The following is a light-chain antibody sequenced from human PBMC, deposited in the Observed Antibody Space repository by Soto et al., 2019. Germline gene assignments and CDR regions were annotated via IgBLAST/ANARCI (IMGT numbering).Light chain of an antibody. CDR1: QNINNY. J-gene: IGKJ5*01. CDR3: QQYNNWPPFIT. CDR2: RTS. V-gene: IGKV3-15*01. Sequence: MTQSPSTLSASVGDRVTITCQASQNINNYLAWYQQKPGQAPRLLMFRTSSRATGFPARFSGSGSGTEFNLTISSLQSEDFGVYYCQQYNNWPPFITFGQGTRLEIK.